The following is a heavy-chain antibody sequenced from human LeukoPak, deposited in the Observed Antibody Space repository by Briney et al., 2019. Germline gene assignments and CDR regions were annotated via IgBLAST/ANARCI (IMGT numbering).Heavy chain of an antibody. V-gene: IGHV4-39*02. CDR1: GGSISSSSYY. Sequence: SETLSLTCTVSGGSISSSSYYWGWIRQPPGKGLEWIGSIYYSGSTYYNPSLKSRVSISVDTSKNQFSLKLSSVTAADTAVYYCAREHIVLMVYASNWFDPWGQGTLVTVSS. CDR3: AREHIVLMVYASNWFDP. D-gene: IGHD2-8*01. J-gene: IGHJ5*02. CDR2: IYYSGST.